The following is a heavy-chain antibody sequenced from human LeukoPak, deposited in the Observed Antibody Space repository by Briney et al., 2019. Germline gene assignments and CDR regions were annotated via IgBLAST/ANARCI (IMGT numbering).Heavy chain of an antibody. CDR1: GGSFSGYY. CDR2: INHSGST. J-gene: IGHJ2*01. V-gene: IGHV4-34*01. Sequence: ASETLSLTCAVYGGSFSGYYWSWIRQPPGKGLEWIGEINHSGSTNYNPSLKSRVTISVDTSKNQFSLKLSSVTAADTAVYYCATGAAADWYFDLWGRGTLVTVSS. D-gene: IGHD6-25*01. CDR3: ATGAAADWYFDL.